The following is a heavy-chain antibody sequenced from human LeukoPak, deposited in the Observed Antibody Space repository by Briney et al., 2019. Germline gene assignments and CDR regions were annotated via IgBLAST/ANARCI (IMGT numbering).Heavy chain of an antibody. Sequence: PGGSLRLSCAASGFTLSSYAMSWVRQGPGKGLEWVSAICVSGNTYHADSVKGRFTISRDSYKNTLYLQMNSLRAEDAAVYYCAKAPVTTCSGAYCYPFDYWGQGTLVTVSS. CDR1: GFTLSSYA. V-gene: IGHV3-23*01. CDR2: ICVSGNT. J-gene: IGHJ4*02. D-gene: IGHD2-15*01. CDR3: AKAPVTTCSGAYCYPFDY.